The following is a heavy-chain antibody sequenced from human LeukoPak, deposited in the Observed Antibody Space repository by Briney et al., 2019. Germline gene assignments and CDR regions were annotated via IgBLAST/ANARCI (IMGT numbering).Heavy chain of an antibody. V-gene: IGHV3-11*01. D-gene: IGHD2-15*01. CDR2: ISSSGSTI. CDR1: GFTFGVYY. J-gene: IGHJ4*02. Sequence: GGSLRLSCAASGFTFGVYYMSWIRQAPGKGLEWVSYISSSGSTIYYADSVKGRFTISRDNAKNSLYLQMNSLRAEDTAVYYCARDQRGGSWGVGPNDYWGQGTLVTVSS. CDR3: ARDQRGGSWGVGPNDY.